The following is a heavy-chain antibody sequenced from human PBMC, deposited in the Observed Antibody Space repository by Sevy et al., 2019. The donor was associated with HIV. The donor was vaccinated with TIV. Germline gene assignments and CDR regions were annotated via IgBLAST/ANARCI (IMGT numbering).Heavy chain of an antibody. D-gene: IGHD2-15*01. CDR1: GFTFSNAW. V-gene: IGHV3-15*01. CDR3: TTDSKRWYYFDY. J-gene: IGHJ4*02. Sequence: GGSLRLSCAASGFTFSNAWMSWVRQAPGKGLEWVGRIKSKTDGGTTNYAAPVKGRFTISRYDSKNTLYLQMNSLKTEDTAVYYCTTDSKRWYYFDYWGQGTLVTVSS. CDR2: IKSKTDGGTT.